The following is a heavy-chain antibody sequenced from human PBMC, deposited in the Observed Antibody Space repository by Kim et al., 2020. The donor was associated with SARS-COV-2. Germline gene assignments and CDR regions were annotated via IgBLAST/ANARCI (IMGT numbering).Heavy chain of an antibody. V-gene: IGHV3-33*01. CDR2: IWYDGSNK. CDR3: ARNTVRGVIVAYYYYGMDV. J-gene: IGHJ6*02. CDR1: GFTFSSYG. D-gene: IGHD3-10*01. Sequence: GGSLRLSCAASGFTFSSYGMHWVRQAPGKGLEWVAVIWYDGSNKYYADSVKGRFTISRDNSKNTLYLQMNSLRAEDTAVYYCARNTVRGVIVAYYYYGMDVWGQGTTVTVSS.